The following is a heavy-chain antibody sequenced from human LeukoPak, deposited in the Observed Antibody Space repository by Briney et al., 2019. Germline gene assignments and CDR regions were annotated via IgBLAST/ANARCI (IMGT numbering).Heavy chain of an antibody. Sequence: ASVKVSCKASGYTFTSYDINWVRQATGQGLEWMGWMDPNSGNTGYAQKFQGRVTMTRNSSITTAYMELSSLRSEDTAVYYCARRHGRCSDGSCYYPDYWGQGTLVTVSS. CDR2: MDPNSGNT. D-gene: IGHD2-15*01. CDR1: GYTFTSYD. J-gene: IGHJ4*02. V-gene: IGHV1-8*01. CDR3: ARRHGRCSDGSCYYPDY.